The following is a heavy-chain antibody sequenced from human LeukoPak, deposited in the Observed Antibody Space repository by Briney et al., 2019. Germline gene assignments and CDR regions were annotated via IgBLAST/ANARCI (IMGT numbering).Heavy chain of an antibody. CDR1: GGSISSSSYY. CDR2: INHRRVT. CDR3: ARDHRYSSSWPNYYYYMDV. D-gene: IGHD6-13*01. V-gene: IGHV4-39*07. Sequence: PSETLSLTCTVSGGSISSSSYYWGWIRQPPGKGLEWIGEINHRRVTTYDPSPKRRVTIPVDTSTTQFSLNLSSVTAADTAVYYCARDHRYSSSWPNYYYYMDVWGKGTTVTVSS. J-gene: IGHJ6*03.